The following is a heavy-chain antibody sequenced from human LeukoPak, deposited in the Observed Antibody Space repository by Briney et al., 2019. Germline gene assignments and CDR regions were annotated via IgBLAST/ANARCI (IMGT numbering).Heavy chain of an antibody. V-gene: IGHV1-3*01. D-gene: IGHD1-26*01. CDR3: HNSGSYPRYYYYGMDV. J-gene: IGHJ6*02. Sequence: ASVKVSCKASGYTFTSYAMHWVRQAPGQRLEWMGWINAGNGNTKYSQKFQGRVTITADESTSTAYMELSSLRSEDTAVYYCHNSGSYPRYYYYGMDVWGQGTTVTVSS. CDR1: GYTFTSYA. CDR2: INAGNGNT.